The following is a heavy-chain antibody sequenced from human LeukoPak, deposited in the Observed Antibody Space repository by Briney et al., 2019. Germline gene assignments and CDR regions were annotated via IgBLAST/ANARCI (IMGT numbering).Heavy chain of an antibody. V-gene: IGHV3-7*01. Sequence: GGSQRLSCAASGFTFSSYWMSWVRQAPGKGLEWVANIKQDGSEKYYVDSVKGRFTISGDNAKNSLYLQMNSLRAEDTAVHYCARDAMIVDDASDIWGQGTMVTVSS. CDR2: IKQDGSEK. CDR3: ARDAMIVDDASDI. J-gene: IGHJ3*02. CDR1: GFTFSSYW. D-gene: IGHD3-22*01.